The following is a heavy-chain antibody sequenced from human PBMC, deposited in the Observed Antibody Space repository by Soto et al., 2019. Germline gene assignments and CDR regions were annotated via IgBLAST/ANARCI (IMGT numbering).Heavy chain of an antibody. Sequence: GGSLRLSCAASGFTSSSYGMHWVRQAPGKGLEWVAVISYDGSNKYYADSVKGRFTISRDNSKNTLYLQMNSLRAEDTAVYYCAKEGYSYGSEYFQHWGQGTLVTVSS. D-gene: IGHD5-18*01. V-gene: IGHV3-30*18. CDR3: AKEGYSYGSEYFQH. CDR1: GFTSSSYG. J-gene: IGHJ1*01. CDR2: ISYDGSNK.